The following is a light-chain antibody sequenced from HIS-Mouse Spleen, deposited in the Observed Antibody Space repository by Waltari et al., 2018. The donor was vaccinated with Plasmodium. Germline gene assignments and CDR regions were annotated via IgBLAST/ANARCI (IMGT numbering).Light chain of an antibody. Sequence: QSALTQPASVSGSPGQSITISCTGTSSDVGSYNLVSWYQQHPGKAPKLMIYEGSKRPLGVSNRFSGSKAGNTASLTISGLQAEDEADYYCCSYAGSSTNWVFGGGTKLTVL. CDR3: CSYAGSSTNWV. CDR2: EGS. V-gene: IGLV2-23*01. CDR1: SSDVGSYNL. J-gene: IGLJ3*02.